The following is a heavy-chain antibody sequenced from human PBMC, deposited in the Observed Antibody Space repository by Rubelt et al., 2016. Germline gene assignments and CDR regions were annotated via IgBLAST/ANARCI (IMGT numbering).Heavy chain of an antibody. J-gene: IGHJ4*02. CDR2: ISYDGRSQ. Sequence: VQLVESGGGLVQPGGSLRLSCTASGFTFSHYAIHWVRQAPGKGLEWVAFISYDGRSQYYADSVKGRLTISRDKAKNTLYLQMNSLRAEDTAVYFCGRDLSGRDDYWGQGTLVTVSS. D-gene: IGHD1-26*01. CDR3: GRDLSGRDDY. V-gene: IGHV3-30*04. CDR1: GFTFSHYA.